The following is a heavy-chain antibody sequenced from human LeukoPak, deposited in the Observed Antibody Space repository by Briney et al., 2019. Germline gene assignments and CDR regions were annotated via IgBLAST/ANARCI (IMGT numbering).Heavy chain of an antibody. D-gene: IGHD5-18*01. V-gene: IGHV4-34*01. CDR1: GGSFSGYF. CDR2: INDSGSS. Sequence: PSETLSLTCAVYGGSFSGYFWNWIRQPPGKGLEWIGEINDSGSSNYNPSLKSRVTLSVDTSKNQFSLKLSSVTAADTAVYYCARARDTYGFSGYFDYWGQGTLFTVSS. J-gene: IGHJ4*02. CDR3: ARARDTYGFSGYFDY.